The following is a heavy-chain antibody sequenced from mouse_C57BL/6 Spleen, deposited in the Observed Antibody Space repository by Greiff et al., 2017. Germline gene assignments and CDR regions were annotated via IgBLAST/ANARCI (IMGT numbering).Heavy chain of an antibody. CDR3: ADGSSFYWYFDV. J-gene: IGHJ1*03. V-gene: IGHV1-82*01. CDR2: IYPGGGDT. CDR1: GYAFSSSW. D-gene: IGHD1-1*01. Sequence: QVQLKQPGPELVKPGASVKISCKASGYAFSSSWMNWVKQRPGKGLEWIGRIYPGGGDTNYNGKFKGKATLTADKSSGPAYMQLSSLTAEESAVYFCADGSSFYWYFDVWGTGTTVTVSS.